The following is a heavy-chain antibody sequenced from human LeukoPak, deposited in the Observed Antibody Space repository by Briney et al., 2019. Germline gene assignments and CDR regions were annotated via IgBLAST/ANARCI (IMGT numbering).Heavy chain of an antibody. J-gene: IGHJ4*02. D-gene: IGHD3-9*01. Sequence: ASVKVSCKASGYTFTSYGISWVRQAPGQGLEWMGWISAYNGKTNIAQKLQGRVTMTTDTPSSTAYMDLRSLRSDDTAVYYCARDQAATNTQVRFCLDWGQGTLVTVSS. CDR3: ARDQAATNTQVRFCLD. CDR1: GYTFTSYG. CDR2: ISAYNGKT. V-gene: IGHV1-18*01.